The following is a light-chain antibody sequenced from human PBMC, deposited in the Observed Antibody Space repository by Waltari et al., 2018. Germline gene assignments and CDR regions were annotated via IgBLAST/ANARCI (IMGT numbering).Light chain of an antibody. J-gene: IGLJ2*01. Sequence: QSVLTQPPSASGTPGHRVTISCSGSSPNFGSTSVHWYQHLPGTAPKLLIYSDNQRPSGVPDRFSGSKSGASASLAISGLQSEDEADYYCAAWDVSLNGLVFGGGTKLTVL. CDR1: SPNFGSTS. CDR3: AAWDVSLNGLV. CDR2: SDN. V-gene: IGLV1-44*01.